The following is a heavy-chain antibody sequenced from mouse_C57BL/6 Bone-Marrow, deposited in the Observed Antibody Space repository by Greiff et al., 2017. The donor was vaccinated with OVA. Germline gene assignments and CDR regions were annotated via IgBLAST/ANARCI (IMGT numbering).Heavy chain of an antibody. Sequence: VKLVESGPGLVQPSQSLSITCTVSGFSLTSYGVHWVRQSPGKGLEWLGVIWSGGSTDYNAAFISSLSISKDNSKSQVFFKMNSLQADDTAIDYCARNAVITPVLDYWGQGTSVTVSS. J-gene: IGHJ4*01. V-gene: IGHV2-2*01. D-gene: IGHD1-2*01. CDR1: GFSLTSYG. CDR3: ARNAVITPVLDY. CDR2: IWSGGST.